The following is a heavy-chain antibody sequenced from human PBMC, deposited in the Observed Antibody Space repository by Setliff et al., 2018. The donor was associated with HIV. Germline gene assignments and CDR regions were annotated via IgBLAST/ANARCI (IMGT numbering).Heavy chain of an antibody. CDR1: GGSIRSYY. CDR3: ARQMTIPGVAVTPVDY. D-gene: IGHD3-3*01. J-gene: IGHJ4*02. CDR2: VFYNGDT. V-gene: IGHV4-59*08. Sequence: PSETLSLTCTVSGGSIRSYYWSWIRQSPGKGLEWIGYVFYNGDTADNPSLKSRLTIPVDTSKSQFSLKLTSVTAADTAVYYCARQMTIPGVAVTPVDYWGQGALVTVSS.